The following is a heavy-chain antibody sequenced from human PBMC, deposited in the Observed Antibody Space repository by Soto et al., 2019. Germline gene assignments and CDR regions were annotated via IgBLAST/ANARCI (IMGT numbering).Heavy chain of an antibody. D-gene: IGHD1-7*01. CDR2: ISYDGSNK. Sequence: PGGSLRLSCAASEFTFSSYGMHWVRQAPGKGLEWVAVISYDGSNKYYADSVKGRFTISRDNSKNTLYLQMNSLRAEDTAVYYCAKDIELELYYYYGMDGWGQGTTVTVSS. J-gene: IGHJ6*02. V-gene: IGHV3-30*18. CDR1: EFTFSSYG. CDR3: AKDIELELYYYYGMDG.